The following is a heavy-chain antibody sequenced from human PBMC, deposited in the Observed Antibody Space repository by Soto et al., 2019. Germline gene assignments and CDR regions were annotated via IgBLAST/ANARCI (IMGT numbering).Heavy chain of an antibody. CDR1: GGSISSSNW. V-gene: IGHV4-4*02. CDR3: ARLGYCSSTSCYRGENYYYYGMDV. D-gene: IGHD2-2*02. Sequence: PSETLSLTCAVSGGSISSSNWWSWVRQPPGKGLEWIGEIYHSGSTNYNPSPKSRVTISVDKSKNQFSPKLSSVTAADTAVYYCARLGYCSSTSCYRGENYYYYGMDVWGQGTTVTVS. CDR2: IYHSGST. J-gene: IGHJ6*02.